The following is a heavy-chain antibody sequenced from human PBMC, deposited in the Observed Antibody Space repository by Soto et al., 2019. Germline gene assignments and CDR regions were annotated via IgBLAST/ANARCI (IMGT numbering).Heavy chain of an antibody. CDR3: ARLWGWVGDY. CDR2: IYYRGST. V-gene: IGHV4-59*08. D-gene: IGHD2-21*01. CDR1: GGSISSYY. J-gene: IGHJ4*02. Sequence: QVQLQESGPGLVKPSETLSLTCTVSGGSISSYYWSWIRQPPGKGLEWIGYIYYRGSTNYNPSLKSRATISVDTSRNQCSLKLSSVTAADTAVYYCARLWGWVGDYWGQGTLVTVSS.